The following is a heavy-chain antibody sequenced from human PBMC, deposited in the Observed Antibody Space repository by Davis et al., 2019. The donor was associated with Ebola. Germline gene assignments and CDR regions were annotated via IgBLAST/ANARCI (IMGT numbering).Heavy chain of an antibody. D-gene: IGHD3-22*01. CDR1: GVSFSGYA. Sequence: GGSLRLSCAASGVSFSGYAMNWVRQAPGKGLEWVSRISGSYDTTFYSDSVKARFTISTDSSKSTVYLQMNSLRAEDTAVYYCVRGLTMIVPDSWGQGTLVTVSS. V-gene: IGHV3-23*01. CDR3: VRGLTMIVPDS. J-gene: IGHJ4*02. CDR2: ISGSYDTT.